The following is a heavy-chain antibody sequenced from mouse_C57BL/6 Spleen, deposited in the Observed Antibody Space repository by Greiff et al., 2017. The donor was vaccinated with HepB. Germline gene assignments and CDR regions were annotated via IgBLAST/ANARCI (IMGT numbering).Heavy chain of an antibody. J-gene: IGHJ1*03. D-gene: IGHD1-1*01. V-gene: IGHV1-7*01. CDR3: ARATVVRYFDV. CDR2: INPSSGYT. CDR1: GYTFTSYW. Sequence: VQRVESGAELAKPGASVKLSCKASGYTFTSYWMHWVKQRPGQGLEWIGYINPSSGYTKYNQKFKDKATLTADKSSSTAYMQLSSLTYEDSAVYYCARATVVRYFDVWGTGTTVTVSS.